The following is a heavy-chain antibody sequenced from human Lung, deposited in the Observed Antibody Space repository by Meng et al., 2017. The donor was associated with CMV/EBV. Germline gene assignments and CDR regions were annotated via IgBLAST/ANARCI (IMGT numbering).Heavy chain of an antibody. CDR3: ARDVPRAGGAGSQFDF. J-gene: IGHJ4*02. Sequence: SVXVSXKTSGNVFSTFAVSWLRQAPGQGLEWMGGVVPLFGTANYAQKFQGRVTITADASTTTAYMELRSLKSEDTAIYFCARDVPRAGGAGSQFDFWGQETXVTVAS. CDR2: VVPLFGTA. CDR1: GNVFSTFA. V-gene: IGHV1-69*13. D-gene: IGHD6-13*01.